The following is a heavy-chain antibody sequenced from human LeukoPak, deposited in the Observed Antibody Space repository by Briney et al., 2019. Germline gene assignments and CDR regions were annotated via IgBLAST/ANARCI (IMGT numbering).Heavy chain of an antibody. V-gene: IGHV3-23*01. Sequence: PGGSLRLSCAASGFTFSSYAMSWVRQAPGKGLERVSAISGSGGSTYYADSVKGRLTISRDNSKNTLYLQMNSPRAEDTAVYFCAAHYDSSGGRKSGVDYWGQGTLVTVSS. CDR1: GFTFSSYA. CDR2: ISGSGGST. D-gene: IGHD3-22*01. CDR3: AAHYDSSGGRKSGVDY. J-gene: IGHJ4*02.